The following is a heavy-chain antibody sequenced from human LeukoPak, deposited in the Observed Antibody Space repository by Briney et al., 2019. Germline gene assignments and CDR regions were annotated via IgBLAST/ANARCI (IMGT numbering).Heavy chain of an antibody. CDR1: GFTFSGYG. V-gene: IGHV3-23*01. CDR3: AKSLGYYYYGMDV. D-gene: IGHD3-16*01. Sequence: GGSLRLSCVASGFTFSGYGMTWVRQAPGKGLEWVSAISGSGGSTYYADSVKGRFTISRDNSKNTLYLQMNSLRAEDTAVYYCAKSLGYYYYGMDVWGQGTTVTVSS. J-gene: IGHJ6*02. CDR2: ISGSGGST.